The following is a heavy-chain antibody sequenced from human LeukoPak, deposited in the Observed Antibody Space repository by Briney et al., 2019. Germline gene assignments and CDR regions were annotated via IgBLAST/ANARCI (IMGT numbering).Heavy chain of an antibody. J-gene: IGHJ4*02. V-gene: IGHV4-34*01. CDR1: GGSFSGYY. CDR3: ARVDSSALYFDY. D-gene: IGHD3-22*01. CDR2: INHRGST. Sequence: SETLSLTCTVYGGSFSGYYWSWIRQPPGKGLEWVGEINHRGSTNYNPSLKSRVTISVDTSKNQFSLTLSSLPAADTAVYYCARVDSSALYFDYWGQGTLVTVSS.